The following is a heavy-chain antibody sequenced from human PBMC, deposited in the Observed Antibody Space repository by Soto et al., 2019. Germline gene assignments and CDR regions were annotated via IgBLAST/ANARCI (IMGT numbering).Heavy chain of an antibody. D-gene: IGHD6-13*01. V-gene: IGHV1-69*13. CDR3: APHLRIDGSSWYRSRCDP. Sequence: SVKVSCKASGGTFSSYAISWVRQAPGQGLEWMGGIIPIFGTANYAQKFQGRVTITADESTSTAYMELRSLRSEDTAVYFCAPHLRIDGSSWYRSRCDPWGQGPLFTASS. CDR2: IIPIFGTA. J-gene: IGHJ5*02. CDR1: GGTFSSYA.